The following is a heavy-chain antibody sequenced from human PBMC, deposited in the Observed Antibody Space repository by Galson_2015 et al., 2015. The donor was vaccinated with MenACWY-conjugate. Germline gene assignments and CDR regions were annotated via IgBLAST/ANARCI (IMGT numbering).Heavy chain of an antibody. Sequence: ATLSLPCSVSGGSIGPYYYYGIRRPPGRGLEWVGRIYYRGATNYNPYHQRWATTILDTCRDQCWLILNSVTAADTATYYCALRRVEARPSSVDNWLAPWGQGIRVTVSS. CDR3: ALRRVEARPSSVDNWLAP. CDR1: GGSIGPYY. J-gene: IGHJ5*02. CDR2: IYYRGAT. D-gene: IGHD1-26*01. V-gene: IGHV4-59*01.